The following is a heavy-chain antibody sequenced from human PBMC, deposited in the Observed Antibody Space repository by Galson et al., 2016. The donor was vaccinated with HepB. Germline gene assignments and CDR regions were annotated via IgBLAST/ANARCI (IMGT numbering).Heavy chain of an antibody. D-gene: IGHD1-7*01. V-gene: IGHV3-53*01. Sequence: SLRLSCAASGFTVSSSYMSWVRQAPGKGLEWLSVIYSDGSTYYRDSVKGRFTISRDSSKNPLYLQMNSLRAEDTAVYYFSRRQKTGTTEYWGQGTLVTVSS. CDR3: SRRQKTGTTEY. CDR2: IYSDGST. CDR1: GFTVSSSY. J-gene: IGHJ4*02.